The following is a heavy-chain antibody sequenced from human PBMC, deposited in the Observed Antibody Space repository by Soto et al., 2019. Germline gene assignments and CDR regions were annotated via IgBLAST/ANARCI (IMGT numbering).Heavy chain of an antibody. CDR2: FDPEDGET. D-gene: IGHD3-10*01. CDR3: ATDPMVRGVMDV. Sequence: ASVNVSCKVSGYTLTELSMHWVRQAPGKGLEWMGGFDPEDGETIYAQKFQGRVTMTEDTSTDTAYMELSSLRSEDTAVYYCATDPMVRGVMDVWGQGTTVTGSS. CDR1: GYTLTELS. V-gene: IGHV1-24*01. J-gene: IGHJ6*02.